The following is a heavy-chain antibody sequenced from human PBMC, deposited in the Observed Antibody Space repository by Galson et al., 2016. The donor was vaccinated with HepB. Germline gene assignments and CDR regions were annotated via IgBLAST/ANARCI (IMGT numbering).Heavy chain of an antibody. D-gene: IGHD6-13*01. CDR3: ARDHTAAGTGFDY. CDR1: GGTFSSYT. V-gene: IGHV1-69*04. Sequence: SVKVSCKASGGTFSSYTISWVRQAPGQGLDWMGRIIPFLGIAKNAQKFQGRVTITADKSTSTAYMELSSLRSEDTAVYYCARDHTAAGTGFDYWGQGTLVTVSS. J-gene: IGHJ4*02. CDR2: IIPFLGIA.